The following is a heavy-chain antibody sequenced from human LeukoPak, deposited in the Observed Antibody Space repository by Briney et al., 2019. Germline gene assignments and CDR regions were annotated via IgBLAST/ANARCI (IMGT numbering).Heavy chain of an antibody. V-gene: IGHV1-69*01. J-gene: IGHJ5*02. CDR3: ASSSGYDFWRALRNWFDP. CDR2: IIPIFGTA. CDR1: GGTFSSYA. Sequence: ASVKVSCKDSGGTFSSYAISWVRQAPGQGLKWMGGIIPIFGTANYAQKFQGRVTITADESTSTAYMELSSLRSEDTAVYYCASSSGYDFWRALRNWFDPWGQGTLVTVSS. D-gene: IGHD3-3*01.